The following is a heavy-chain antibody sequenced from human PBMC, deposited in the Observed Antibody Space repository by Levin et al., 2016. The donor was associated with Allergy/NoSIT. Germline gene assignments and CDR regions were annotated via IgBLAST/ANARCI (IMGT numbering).Heavy chain of an antibody. Sequence: SETLSLTCTVSGGSISSGGYYWSWIRQHPGKGLEWIGYIYYSGSTYYNPSLKSRVTISVDTSKNQFSLKLSSVTAADTAVYYCARVGSGLSDYGMDVWGQGTTVTVSS. D-gene: IGHD6-19*01. J-gene: IGHJ6*02. CDR2: IYYSGST. CDR1: GGSISSGGYY. V-gene: IGHV4-31*03. CDR3: ARVGSGLSDYGMDV.